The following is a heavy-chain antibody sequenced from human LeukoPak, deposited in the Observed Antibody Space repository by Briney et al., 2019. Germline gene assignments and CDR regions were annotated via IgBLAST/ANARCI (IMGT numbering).Heavy chain of an antibody. CDR3: ARAPVAASYYFDY. CDR1: GFTFSSYV. CDR2: IWSDGSNK. D-gene: IGHD6-19*01. J-gene: IGHJ4*02. V-gene: IGHV3-33*01. Sequence: GGSLRLSCAASGFTFSSYVLHWVRQAPGKGLEWVAVIWSDGSNKYYADSVKGRFAISRDNSKNTLYLQMNTLRVEDTAVYYCARAPVAASYYFDYWGQGTLVTVSS.